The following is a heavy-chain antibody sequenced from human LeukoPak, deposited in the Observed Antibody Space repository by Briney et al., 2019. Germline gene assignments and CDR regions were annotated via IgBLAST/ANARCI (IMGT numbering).Heavy chain of an antibody. Sequence: SETLSLTCTVSGGSISSSGYYWGWIRQPPGKGLEWIGSLYYSGSTDYNPSLKSRVTISVDTSKNHFSLKLSSVTAADTAVYYCARGAAAGNNWFDPWGQGTLVTVSS. J-gene: IGHJ5*02. V-gene: IGHV4-39*07. D-gene: IGHD6-13*01. CDR1: GGSISSSGYY. CDR3: ARGAAAGNNWFDP. CDR2: LYYSGST.